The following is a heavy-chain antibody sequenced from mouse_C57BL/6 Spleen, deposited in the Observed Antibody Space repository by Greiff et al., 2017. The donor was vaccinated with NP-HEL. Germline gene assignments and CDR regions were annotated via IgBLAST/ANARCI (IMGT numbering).Heavy chain of an antibody. CDR3: SCSYDSAEYFDV. V-gene: IGHV1-54*01. CDR1: GYAFTNYL. J-gene: IGHJ1*03. D-gene: IGHD2-4*01. CDR2: INPGSGGT. Sequence: QVQLQQSGAELVRPGTSVKVSCKASGYAFTNYLIEWVKQRPGQGLEWIGVINPGSGGTNYNEKFKGKATLTADKSSSTAYMQLSSLTYEDSAVSFYSCSYDSAEYFDVWGTGTTVTVSS.